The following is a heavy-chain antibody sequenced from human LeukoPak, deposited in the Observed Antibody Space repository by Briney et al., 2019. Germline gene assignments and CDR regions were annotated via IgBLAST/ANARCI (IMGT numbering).Heavy chain of an antibody. CDR2: IDYSGST. V-gene: IGHV4-39*01. CDR3: ARLTVTPYYYYGMDV. Sequence: PPETLSLTCTDPGGSISSSSYYWGWIRQPPGNGLEWIGSIDYSGSTYYNPSLKSRVTISLATATNQFSLYLSSVTAADTAVYYCARLTVTPYYYYGMDVWGQGTTVTVSS. D-gene: IGHD4-11*01. J-gene: IGHJ6*02. CDR1: GGSISSSSYY.